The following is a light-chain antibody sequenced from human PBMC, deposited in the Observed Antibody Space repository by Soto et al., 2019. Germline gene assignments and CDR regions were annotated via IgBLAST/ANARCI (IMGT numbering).Light chain of an antibody. CDR1: QNIDRW. V-gene: IGKV1-5*01. CDR2: DAS. J-gene: IGKJ4*01. CDR3: QQLNSYPLT. Sequence: IQMTQSPSTLPASVGDTVTITCRASQNIDRWVAWYQQKPGKAPKLLIYDASSLQSGVPPRFSGSGSGTEFTLTISSLQPEDFATYSCQQLNSYPLTFGGVAKVAIK.